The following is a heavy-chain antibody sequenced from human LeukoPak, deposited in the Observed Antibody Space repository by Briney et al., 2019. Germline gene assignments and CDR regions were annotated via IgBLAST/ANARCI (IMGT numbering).Heavy chain of an antibody. D-gene: IGHD1-26*01. J-gene: IGHJ6*03. CDR2: ISSSGGGT. Sequence: PGGSLGLSCAASRFTFNRYSISWVRQAPGKGLQWVSSISSSGGGTHYASSVRGRFTISRDNSKDTVFLKMNGLRVGDTAIYYCAKWDENFYYMDVWGQGTTVTVSS. V-gene: IGHV3-23*01. CDR1: RFTFNRYS. CDR3: AKWDENFYYMDV.